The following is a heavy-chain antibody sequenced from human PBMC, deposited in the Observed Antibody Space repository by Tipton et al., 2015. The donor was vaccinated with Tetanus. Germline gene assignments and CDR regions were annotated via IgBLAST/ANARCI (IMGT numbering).Heavy chain of an antibody. CDR1: GFTFSSYA. Sequence: SLRLSCAASGFTFSSYAMHWVRRAPGKGLEWVAVISYDGSHKYYADSVKGRFSISRDNSKNTLYLQMNNLRAEDTAVYFCASGSALDYWGQGTLVTVSS. CDR2: ISYDGSHK. D-gene: IGHD6-25*01. CDR3: ASGSALDY. V-gene: IGHV3-30*03. J-gene: IGHJ4*02.